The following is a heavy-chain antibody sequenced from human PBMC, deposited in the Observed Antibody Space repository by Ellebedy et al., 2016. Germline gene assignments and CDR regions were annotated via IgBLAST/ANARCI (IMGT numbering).Heavy chain of an antibody. CDR2: ITDGGGIK. D-gene: IGHD5-24*01. J-gene: IGHJ3*02. CDR1: GFAFSSYS. V-gene: IGHV3-23*01. Sequence: GESLKISCAASGFAFSSYSMSWVRQGPGKGPEWVSIITDGGGIKIYADSVKGRFTISRDNAENSLYLQMNSLRVEDTAVYFCAKEGRRAGYNLRAVDIWGQGTLVAVSS. CDR3: AKEGRRAGYNLRAVDI.